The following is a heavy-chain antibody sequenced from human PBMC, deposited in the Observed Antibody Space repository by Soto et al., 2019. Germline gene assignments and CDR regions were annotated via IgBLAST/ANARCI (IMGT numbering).Heavy chain of an antibody. CDR1: GGSINGHS. CDR2: IYPSGST. J-gene: IGHJ4*02. CDR3: VRGRSYSVYDL. V-gene: IGHV4-4*07. Sequence: PSGTLSLTCTGSGGSINGHSWIWIRQPAGKGLEWIGHIYPSGSTSYNPSLRSRVTMSLDTSSNQIFLNLTSVTAADTAVFYCVRGRSYSVYDLWGPGTLVTVSA. D-gene: IGHD5-12*01.